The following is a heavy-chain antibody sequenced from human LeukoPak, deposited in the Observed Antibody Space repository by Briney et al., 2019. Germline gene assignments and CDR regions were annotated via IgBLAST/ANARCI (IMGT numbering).Heavy chain of an antibody. D-gene: IGHD6-13*01. CDR2: IYPDDSDT. V-gene: IGHV5-51*01. CDR3: ARGSSSWYTYFDY. Sequence: GESLKISCQASGYKFISHWIGWVRQLPGKGLEWMGIIYPDDSDTRYSPSFQGQVTISADKSISTAYLQWSSLKASDTAMYYCARGSSSWYTYFDYWGQGTLVTVSS. CDR1: GYKFISHW. J-gene: IGHJ4*02.